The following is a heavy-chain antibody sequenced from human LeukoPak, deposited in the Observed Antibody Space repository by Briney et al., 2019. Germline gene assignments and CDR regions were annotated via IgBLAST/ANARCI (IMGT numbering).Heavy chain of an antibody. Sequence: SETLSLTCTVSDGSISSGSYYWGWIRQPPGKGLEWIGSIYYSGSTYYNPSLKSRVTISVDTSKSQFSLKLSSVTAADTAVYYCARDGCSSTSCYDYYYYYMDVWGKGTTVTVSS. V-gene: IGHV4-39*07. CDR3: ARDGCSSTSCYDYYYYYMDV. D-gene: IGHD2-2*01. CDR2: IYYSGST. CDR1: DGSISSGSYY. J-gene: IGHJ6*03.